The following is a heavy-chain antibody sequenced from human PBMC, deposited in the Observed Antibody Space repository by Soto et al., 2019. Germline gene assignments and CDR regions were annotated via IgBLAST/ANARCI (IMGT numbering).Heavy chain of an antibody. D-gene: IGHD5-18*01. J-gene: IGHJ4*02. V-gene: IGHV1-3*01. CDR3: ARSIQQQPRFDH. CDR2: INAGNGNT. CDR1: GYTFTSYA. Sequence: ASVKVSCKASGYTFTSYAMHWVRQAPGQRLEWMGWINAGNGNTKYSQKFQGRVTITRDTSASTAYMELSSLRSEDTAVYYCARSIQQQPRFDHWGQGTLVTVSS.